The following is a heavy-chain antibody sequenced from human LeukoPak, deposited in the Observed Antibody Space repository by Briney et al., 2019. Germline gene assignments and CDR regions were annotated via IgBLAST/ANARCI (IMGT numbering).Heavy chain of an antibody. CDR1: GFTFSSYV. CDR3: AREISEPFYYDSSEITEGYFDY. D-gene: IGHD3-22*01. J-gene: IGHJ4*02. V-gene: IGHV3-64*01. Sequence: PGGSLRLSCAASGFTFSSYVMHWVRQAPGKGLEYVSAISSNGDNTYYANSVKGRFTISRDNSKNTLYLQMGSLRAEDMAVYYCAREISEPFYYDSSEITEGYFDYWGQGTLVTVSS. CDR2: ISSNGDNT.